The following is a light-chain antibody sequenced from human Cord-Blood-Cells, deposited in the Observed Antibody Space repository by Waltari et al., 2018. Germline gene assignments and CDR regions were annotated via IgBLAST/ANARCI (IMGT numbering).Light chain of an antibody. V-gene: IGLV1-44*01. CDR1: SSNIGGNT. Sequence: QSVLTQPPSASGTPGQRVTISCSGSSSNIGGNTVNWYQQLPGTAPKLLIDSTNQRPSGVPDRFSGSKSATSASRAISGLQSEDEADYYCAAWDDSLNGLVVFGGGSKLTVL. J-gene: IGLJ2*01. CDR2: STN. CDR3: AAWDDSLNGLVV.